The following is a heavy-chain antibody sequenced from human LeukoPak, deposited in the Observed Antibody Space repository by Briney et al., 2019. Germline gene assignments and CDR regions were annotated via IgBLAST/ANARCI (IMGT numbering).Heavy chain of an antibody. Sequence: ASVKVSCKASGYTFTSYYMHWVRQAPGQGLEWMGLINPSGGSTSYAQKFQGRVTMTRDTSTSTVYMELSSLRSEDTAVYYCARGDGYSSGWYAAGLDYCGQGTLVTVSS. CDR2: INPSGGST. D-gene: IGHD6-19*01. CDR1: GYTFTSYY. CDR3: ARGDGYSSGWYAAGLDY. J-gene: IGHJ4*02. V-gene: IGHV1-46*01.